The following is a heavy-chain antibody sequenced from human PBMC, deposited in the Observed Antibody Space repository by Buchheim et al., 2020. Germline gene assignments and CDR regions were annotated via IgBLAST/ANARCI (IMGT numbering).Heavy chain of an antibody. CDR2: IYFTGST. V-gene: IGHV4-39*01. J-gene: IGHJ4*01. CDR1: GDSISSINYY. D-gene: IGHD6-13*01. CDR3: ARRTGGQQRAGFDH. Sequence: LQLHESGPGLVKPSETLSLTCTVSGDSISSINYYWGWIRQPPGKGLEWIGDIYFTGSTYYNPSLRSRVTISVDTSKNQFSLKLSSVTAADTAVYYCARRTGGQQRAGFDHWGHGIL.